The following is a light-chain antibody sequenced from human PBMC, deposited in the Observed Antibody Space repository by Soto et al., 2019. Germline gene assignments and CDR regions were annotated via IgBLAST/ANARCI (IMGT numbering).Light chain of an antibody. CDR1: KIGSKS. CDR3: QVWDSSSDHVV. V-gene: IGLV3-21*02. CDR2: DDS. Sequence: SYELTQPPSVSVAPGQTARITCGGNKIGSKSVHWYQQKPGQAPVLVVYDDSDRPSGIPERISGSNSGNTATLTIRRVEAGDEADYYCQVWDSSSDHVVFGGGTKLTVL. J-gene: IGLJ2*01.